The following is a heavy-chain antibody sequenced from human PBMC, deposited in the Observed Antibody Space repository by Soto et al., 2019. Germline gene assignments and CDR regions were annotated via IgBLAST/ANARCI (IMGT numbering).Heavy chain of an antibody. Sequence: GGSLRLSCAASGFTFTTYWMAWVRQAPGTGLEWVANINQDGSQTYYYVDSVKGRFTISRDNAKNSLYLQMNSLRAEDTAIYYCARDHITGYALHYWGQGTLVTVSS. D-gene: IGHD5-12*01. J-gene: IGHJ4*02. CDR1: GFTFTTYW. V-gene: IGHV3-7*05. CDR3: ARDHITGYALHY. CDR2: INQDGSQTY.